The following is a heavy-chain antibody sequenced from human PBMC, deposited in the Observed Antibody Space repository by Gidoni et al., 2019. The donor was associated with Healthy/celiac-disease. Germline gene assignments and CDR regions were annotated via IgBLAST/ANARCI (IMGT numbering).Heavy chain of an antibody. J-gene: IGHJ2*01. CDR1: GGSISSSSYY. Sequence: QLQLQESGPGLVKPSETLSLTCTVSGGSISSSSYYWGWIRQPPGKGLEWIGSIYYSGSTYYNPSLKSRVTISVDTSKNQFSLKLSSVTAADTAVYYCARRRVETDFDLWGRGTLVTVSS. V-gene: IGHV4-39*01. CDR3: ARRRVETDFDL. CDR2: IYYSGST.